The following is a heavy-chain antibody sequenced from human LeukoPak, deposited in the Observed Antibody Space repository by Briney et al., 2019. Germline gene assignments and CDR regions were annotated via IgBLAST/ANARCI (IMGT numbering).Heavy chain of an antibody. CDR1: GFTFSSYS. V-gene: IGHV3-21*01. Sequence: GGSLRLSCAASGFTFSSYSMNWVRQAPGKGLEWVSSISSSSSYIYYADSVKGRFTISRDNAKNSLYLQMNSLRAEDTAVYYCGRGPNGRFTVIFLPGNPAHNGWDVWGKGPR. D-gene: IGHD3/OR15-3a*01. CDR2: ISSSSSYI. J-gene: IGHJ6*04. CDR3: GRGPNGRFTVIFLPGNPAHNGWDV.